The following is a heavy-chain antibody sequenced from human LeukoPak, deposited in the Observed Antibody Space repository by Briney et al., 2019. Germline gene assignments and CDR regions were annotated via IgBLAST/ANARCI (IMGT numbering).Heavy chain of an antibody. J-gene: IGHJ4*02. CDR1: GYTFTNYG. Sequence: ASVKVSCKASGYTFTNYGICWVRQAPGQGLEWMGWINTNTGNPTYAQGFTGRFVFSLDTSVSTAYLQISSLKAEDTAVYYCARVPLRDCSSTSCYTGGFDYWGQGTLVTVSS. CDR2: INTNTGNP. CDR3: ARVPLRDCSSTSCYTGGFDY. V-gene: IGHV7-4-1*02. D-gene: IGHD2-2*02.